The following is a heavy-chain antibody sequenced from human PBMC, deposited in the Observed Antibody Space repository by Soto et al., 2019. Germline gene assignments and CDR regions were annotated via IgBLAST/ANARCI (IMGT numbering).Heavy chain of an antibody. D-gene: IGHD6-6*01. Sequence: QTLSPNCAISGDSLSSNSAAWNWIRQAPTRGLEWLGRTYYRSEWYNEYPLSVKSRITINPDTSKNQSSLQLNSVTPDDTAVDYCARDRELILGIEARQSVRDALDIWGQGTMVTVSS. V-gene: IGHV6-1*01. CDR1: GDSLSSNSAA. CDR2: TYYRSEWYN. J-gene: IGHJ3*02. CDR3: ARDRELILGIEARQSVRDALDI.